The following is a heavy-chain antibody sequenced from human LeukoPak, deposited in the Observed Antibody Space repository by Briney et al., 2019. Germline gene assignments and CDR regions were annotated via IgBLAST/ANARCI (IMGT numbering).Heavy chain of an antibody. V-gene: IGHV3-33*01. D-gene: IGHD3-16*01. Sequence: PGGSPRLSCAASGFTFSSYGMHWVRQAPGKGLEWVAVIWYDGSNKYYADSVKGRFSISRDNSKNTLYLQMNSLRAEDTAVYYCARDRGRLGESFYLWALDYWGQGTLVTVSS. CDR1: GFTFSSYG. CDR3: ARDRGRLGESFYLWALDY. J-gene: IGHJ4*02. CDR2: IWYDGSNK.